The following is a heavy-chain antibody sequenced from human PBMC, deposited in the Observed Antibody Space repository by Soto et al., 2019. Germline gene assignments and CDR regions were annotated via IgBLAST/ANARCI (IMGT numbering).Heavy chain of an antibody. CDR3: AMTVYTAMVCYFDY. D-gene: IGHD5-18*01. Sequence: SETLSLTCTVSGGSISSHYGSWIRQPPGKGLEWIGYIYYSGSTNYNPSLKSRVTISVDTSKNQFSLKLSSVTAADTAVYYCAMTVYTAMVCYFDYWGQGTLVTVPS. CDR1: GGSISSHY. V-gene: IGHV4-59*11. J-gene: IGHJ4*02. CDR2: IYYSGST.